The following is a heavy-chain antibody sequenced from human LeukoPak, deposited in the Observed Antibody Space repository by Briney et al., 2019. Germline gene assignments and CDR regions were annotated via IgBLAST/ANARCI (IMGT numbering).Heavy chain of an antibody. CDR1: GYTFTGYY. CDR3: ARGLEYSSSSGY. J-gene: IGHJ4*02. Sequence: ASVKVSCKASGYTFTGYYMHWVRQAPGQGLEWMGWINPNSGGTNYAQKFQGRVTMTRNTSISTAYMELSSLRSEDTAVYYCARGLEYSSSSGYWGQGTLVTVSS. V-gene: IGHV1-2*02. CDR2: INPNSGGT. D-gene: IGHD6-6*01.